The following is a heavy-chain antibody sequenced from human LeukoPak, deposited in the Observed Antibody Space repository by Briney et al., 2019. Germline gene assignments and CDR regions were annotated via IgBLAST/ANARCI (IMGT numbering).Heavy chain of an antibody. CDR2: IKGDGSVQ. CDR3: ARGVRYSSGYFDY. V-gene: IGHV3-7*02. J-gene: IGHJ4*02. Sequence: GGSLRLSCVASGFTFSSSWMNWVRQAPGKGLEWVANIKGDGSVQSYVDSVKGRFTISRDNAKNSLFLQMNSLRAEDTAVYYCARGVRYSSGYFDYWGQGTLVTVSS. D-gene: IGHD6-19*01. CDR1: GFTFSSSW.